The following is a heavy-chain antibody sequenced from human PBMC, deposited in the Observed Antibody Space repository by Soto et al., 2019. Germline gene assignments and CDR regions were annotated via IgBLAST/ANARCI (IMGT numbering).Heavy chain of an antibody. J-gene: IGHJ6*03. D-gene: IGHD3-10*01. Sequence: GASVKVSCKASGYTFTGYYMRWVRQAPGQGLEWMGWINPNSGGTNYAQKFQGWVTMTRDTSISTAYMELSRLRSDDTAVYYCARGVGSGSSYYYYYYYMDVWGKGTTVTVSS. CDR2: INPNSGGT. CDR1: GYTFTGYY. V-gene: IGHV1-2*04. CDR3: ARGVGSGSSYYYYYYYMDV.